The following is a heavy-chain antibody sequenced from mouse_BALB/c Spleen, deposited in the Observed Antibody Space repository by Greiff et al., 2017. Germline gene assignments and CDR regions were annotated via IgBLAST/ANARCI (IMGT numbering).Heavy chain of an antibody. CDR3: AREDGNYYCDY. D-gene: IGHD2-1*01. Sequence: DVMLVESGGGLVQPGGSRKLSCAASGFTFSDYGMAWVRQAPGKGPEWVAFISNLAYSIYYADTVTGRFTISRENAKNTLYLEMSSLRSEDTAMYYCAREDGNYYCDYGGQGTTLTVSS. V-gene: IGHV5-15*02. CDR1: GFTFSDYG. CDR2: ISNLAYSI. J-gene: IGHJ2*01.